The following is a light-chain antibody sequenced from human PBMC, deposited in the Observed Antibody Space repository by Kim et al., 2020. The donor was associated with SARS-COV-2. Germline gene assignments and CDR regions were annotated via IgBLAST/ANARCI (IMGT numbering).Light chain of an antibody. CDR2: GAS. CDR1: QSVSSSY. CDR3: QQYGSSPGT. Sequence: SPGERATLSGRASQSVSSSYLAWYQKKPGQAPRLLIYGASSRATGIPDRFSGSGSGTDFTLTISRLEPEDFAVYYCQQYGSSPGTFGQGTKVDIK. J-gene: IGKJ1*01. V-gene: IGKV3-20*01.